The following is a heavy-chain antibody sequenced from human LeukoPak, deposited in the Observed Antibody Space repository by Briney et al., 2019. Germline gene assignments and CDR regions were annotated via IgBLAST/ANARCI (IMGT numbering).Heavy chain of an antibody. CDR1: GYIFTSYG. J-gene: IGHJ6*03. CDR3: ARQTVYYYYYYMDV. CDR2: ISAYNGNT. Sequence: GASVKVSCKASGYIFTSYGISWVRQAPGQGLEWMGWISAYNGNTNYAQKLQGRVTMTTDTSTSTAYMELRSLRSDDTAVYYCARQTVYYYYYYMDVWGKGTTVTVSS. V-gene: IGHV1-18*01. D-gene: IGHD4-17*01.